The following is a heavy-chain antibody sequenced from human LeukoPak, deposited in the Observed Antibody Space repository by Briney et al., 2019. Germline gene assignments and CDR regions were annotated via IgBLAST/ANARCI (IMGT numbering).Heavy chain of an antibody. V-gene: IGHV3-23*01. D-gene: IGHD3-10*01. CDR3: AKSLGGDYGSGSYYVVFDS. Sequence: GGSLRLSCVSSGFIFNNYAMNWVRQAPGKGLEWVSSISGSGSITYYADSVKGRFTISRDTSKNTLWLQMNSLRVDDTALYYCAKSLGGDYGSGSYYVVFDSWGQGTLVTVSS. CDR1: GFIFNNYA. CDR2: ISGSGSIT. J-gene: IGHJ4*02.